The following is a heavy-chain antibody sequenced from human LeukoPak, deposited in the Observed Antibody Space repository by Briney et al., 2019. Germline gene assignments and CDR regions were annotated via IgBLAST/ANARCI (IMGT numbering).Heavy chain of an antibody. CDR2: IYPRDGST. CDR1: GFTFTSSA. Sequence: APVKVSCKASGFTFTSSAVQWVRQAPGQGLEWMGMIYPRDGSTSYAQKFQGRVTVTRDTSTSTVHMELSGLRSEDTAVYYCARDQEGFDYWGQGTLVTVSS. V-gene: IGHV1-46*01. J-gene: IGHJ4*02. CDR3: ARDQEGFDY.